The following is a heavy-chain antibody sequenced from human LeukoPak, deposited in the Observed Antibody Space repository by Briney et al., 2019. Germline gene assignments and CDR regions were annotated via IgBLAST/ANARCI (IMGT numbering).Heavy chain of an antibody. Sequence: SETLSLTCAVYGGSFSGYYWSWIRQPPGKGLEWIGEINHSGSTNYNPSLKSRVTISIDTSKNQFSLKLSSVTAADTAVYYCARDCHYYDCSDYPYGMDVWGQGTTVTVSS. J-gene: IGHJ6*02. CDR3: ARDCHYYDCSDYPYGMDV. V-gene: IGHV4-34*01. CDR1: GGSFSGYY. D-gene: IGHD3-22*01. CDR2: INHSGST.